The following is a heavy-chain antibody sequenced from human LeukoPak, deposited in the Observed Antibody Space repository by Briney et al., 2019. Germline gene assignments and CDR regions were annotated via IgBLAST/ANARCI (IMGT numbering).Heavy chain of an antibody. D-gene: IGHD6-13*01. CDR1: GYTFTSYG. CDR2: ISAYNGNT. CDR3: ARASRYSSSFDP. J-gene: IGHJ5*02. V-gene: IGHV1-18*01. Sequence: ASVKVSCKASGYTFTSYGISWVRQAPGQGLEWRGWISAYNGNTNYAQNLQGRVTMTTDTSTTKDYMELRSLRSDDTAVYYCARASRYSSSFDPWGQGTLVTVSS.